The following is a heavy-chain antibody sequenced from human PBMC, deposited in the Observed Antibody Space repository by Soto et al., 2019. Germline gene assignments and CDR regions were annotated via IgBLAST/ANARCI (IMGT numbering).Heavy chain of an antibody. J-gene: IGHJ6*02. V-gene: IGHV6-1*01. CDR1: GDSVSSNSAA. D-gene: IGHD3-3*01. CDR3: ARVRYDFWSGSTYYYGMDV. Sequence: SQTLSLTCAISGDSVSSNSAAWNWIRQSPSRGLEWLGRTYYRSKWYNDYAVSVKSRITINPDTSKNQFSLQLNSVTPEDTAVYYCARVRYDFWSGSTYYYGMDVWGQGXTVTVYS. CDR2: TYYRSKWYN.